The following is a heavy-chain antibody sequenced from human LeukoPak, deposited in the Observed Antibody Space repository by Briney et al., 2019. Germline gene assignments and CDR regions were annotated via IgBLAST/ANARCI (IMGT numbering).Heavy chain of an antibody. CDR1: GYRFTSYG. V-gene: IGHV1-46*01. CDR2: INASGGST. D-gene: IGHD2-2*01. J-gene: IGHJ4*02. CDR3: ARDGPTAAPFDY. Sequence: GASVKVSCKASGYRFTSYGMHWVRQAPGQGLEWMGIINASGGSTNYAQRFQGRVAMTRDTSTTTVYMEVNSLTSEDTAVYFCARDGPTAAPFDYWGQGTLVTVS.